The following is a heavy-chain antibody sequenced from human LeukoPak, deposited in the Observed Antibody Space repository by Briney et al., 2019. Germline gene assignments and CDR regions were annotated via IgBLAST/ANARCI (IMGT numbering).Heavy chain of an antibody. CDR2: IIPIFGTA. D-gene: IGHD2-2*03. V-gene: IGHV1-69*05. CDR1: GGTFSSYA. Sequence: SVKVSCKASGGTFSSYAISWVRQAPGQGLEWMGGIIPIFGTANYAQKFQGRVTITTDESTSTAYTELSSLRSEDTAVYYCARGLDGPYYMDVWGKGTTVTVSS. J-gene: IGHJ6*03. CDR3: ARGLDGPYYMDV.